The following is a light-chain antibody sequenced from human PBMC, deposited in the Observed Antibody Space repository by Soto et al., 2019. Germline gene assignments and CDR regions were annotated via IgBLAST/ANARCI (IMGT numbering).Light chain of an antibody. J-gene: IGLJ3*02. V-gene: IGLV1-44*01. CDR1: SSNIGTNT. Sequence: QSVLTQAPSASGTPGQRVTISCSGSSSNIGTNTVSWFQQLPGTAPKLLIYDSDQRPSGVPDRFSGSKSGTSASLAISGLQSDDEADYYCAAWDGRLNGWVFGGGTKRTVL. CDR3: AAWDGRLNGWV. CDR2: DSD.